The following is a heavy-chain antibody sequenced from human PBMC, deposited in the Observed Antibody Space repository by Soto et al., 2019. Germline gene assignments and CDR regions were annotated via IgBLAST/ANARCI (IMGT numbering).Heavy chain of an antibody. CDR3: ARTSLTGDFDY. CDR1: GGSISSSSYY. J-gene: IGHJ4*02. Sequence: SETLSLTCTVSGGSISSSSYYWGWIRQPPGKGLEWIGSIYYSGSTYYNPSLKSRVTISVDTSKNQFSLKLSSVTAADTAVYYCARTSLTGDFDYWGQGTLVTVSS. V-gene: IGHV4-39*01. D-gene: IGHD1-20*01. CDR2: IYYSGST.